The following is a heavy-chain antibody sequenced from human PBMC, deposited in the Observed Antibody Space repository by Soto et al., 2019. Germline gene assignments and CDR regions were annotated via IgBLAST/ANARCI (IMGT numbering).Heavy chain of an antibody. CDR2: IIPIFGTA. Sequence: SVKVSCKASGGTFSSYAISGVRQAPGQGLEWMGGIIPIFGTANYAQEFQGRVTITADKSTSTAYMELSSLRSEDTAVYYCARRTSLRFLEWLESGPPEDYWGQGTLVTVSS. J-gene: IGHJ4*02. D-gene: IGHD3-3*01. V-gene: IGHV1-69*06. CDR1: GGTFSSYA. CDR3: ARRTSLRFLEWLESGPPEDY.